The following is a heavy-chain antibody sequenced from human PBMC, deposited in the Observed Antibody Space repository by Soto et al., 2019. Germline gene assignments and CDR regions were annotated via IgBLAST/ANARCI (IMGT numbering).Heavy chain of an antibody. CDR1: GGSISPYY. CDR3: ARGGMVIIPSATAFDY. D-gene: IGHD3-3*01. V-gene: IGHV4-4*07. CDR2: IYASGST. Sequence: SETLSLTCTVSGGSISPYYWSWIRQPAGKGLEWIGRIYASGSTNYNPSLKGRVTMSVATSKNQFSLKLSSMTAADTAVYYCARGGMVIIPSATAFDYWGQGTMVTVSS. J-gene: IGHJ4*02.